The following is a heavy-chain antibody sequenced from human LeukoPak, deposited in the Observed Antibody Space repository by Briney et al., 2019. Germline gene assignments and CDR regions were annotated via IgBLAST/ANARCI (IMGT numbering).Heavy chain of an antibody. V-gene: IGHV1-8*03. CDR3: ARGGGIVGAIDAFDI. Sequence: GASVKVSCKASGYTFTSYDINWVRQATGQGLEWMGWMNPNSGNTGYAQKFQGRVTITRNTSISTAYMELSSLRSEDTAVYYCARGGGIVGAIDAFDIWGQGTMVTVSS. CDR1: GYTFTSYD. D-gene: IGHD1-26*01. J-gene: IGHJ3*02. CDR2: MNPNSGNT.